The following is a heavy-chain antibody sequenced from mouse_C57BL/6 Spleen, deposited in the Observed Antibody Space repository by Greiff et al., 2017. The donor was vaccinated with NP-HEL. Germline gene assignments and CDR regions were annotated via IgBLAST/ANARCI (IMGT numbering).Heavy chain of an antibody. CDR2: IYPGSGNT. D-gene: IGHD2-14*01. CDR3: AGSREYEGAMDY. V-gene: IGHV1-76*01. Sequence: VKLMESGAELVRPGASVKLSCKASGYTFTDYYINWVKQRPGQGLEWIARIYPGSGNTYYNEKVKGKATLTSEKSSNTAYMQLSSLTTDDSAVYFCAGSREYEGAMDYWGQGTSVTVSS. CDR1: GYTFTDYY. J-gene: IGHJ4*01.